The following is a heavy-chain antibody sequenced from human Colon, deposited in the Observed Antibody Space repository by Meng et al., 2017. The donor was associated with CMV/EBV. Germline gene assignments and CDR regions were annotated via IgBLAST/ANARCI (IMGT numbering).Heavy chain of an antibody. CDR1: GGSISTYY. D-gene: IGHD3-16*01. V-gene: IGHV4-59*01. J-gene: IGHJ4*02. CDR3: ARVKATVGEIVD. CDR2: IYYTGST. Sequence: SETLSLTCTVSGGSISTYYWSWIRQPPGKGLEWIGYIYYTGSTNYNPSLKSRVTISVDTSKNQFSLNLSSVTTADTAVYYCARVKATVGEIVDWGQGTLVTVSS.